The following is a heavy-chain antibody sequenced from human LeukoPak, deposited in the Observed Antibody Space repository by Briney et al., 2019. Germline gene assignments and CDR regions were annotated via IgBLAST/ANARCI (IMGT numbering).Heavy chain of an antibody. D-gene: IGHD2/OR15-2a*01. Sequence: GGSLRLSCAASGFTFSSYAMHWVRQAPGKGLEWVALIWYDGSNKYYTDSVKGRLTISRDNSKNTLYLQMNSLRAEDTAIYYCAREGPRGNSQFDYWGQGTLVTVSS. V-gene: IGHV3-33*08. J-gene: IGHJ4*02. CDR3: AREGPRGNSQFDY. CDR2: IWYDGSNK. CDR1: GFTFSSYA.